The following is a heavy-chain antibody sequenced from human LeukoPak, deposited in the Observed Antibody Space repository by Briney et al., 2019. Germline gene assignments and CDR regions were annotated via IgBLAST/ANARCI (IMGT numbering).Heavy chain of an antibody. D-gene: IGHD6-13*01. CDR1: GGSISSYY. J-gene: IGHJ6*03. V-gene: IGHV4-59*01. Sequence: SETLSLTCTVSGGSISSYYWSWIRQPPGKGLEWIGYIYYSGSTNYNPSLKSRVTISVDTSKNQFSLKLSSVTAADTAVYYCARLTQLVYYYYYMDVWGKGTTVTVSS. CDR3: ARLTQLVYYYYYMDV. CDR2: IYYSGST.